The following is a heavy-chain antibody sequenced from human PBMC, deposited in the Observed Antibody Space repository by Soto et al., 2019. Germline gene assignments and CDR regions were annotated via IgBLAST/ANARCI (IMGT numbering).Heavy chain of an antibody. V-gene: IGHV3-33*01. CDR1: GFTFSSYG. D-gene: IGHD6-6*01. Sequence: QVQLVESGGGVVQPGRSLRLSCAASGFTFSSYGMHWVRQAPGKGLEWVAVIWYDGSNKYYADSVKGRFTISRDNSKNTLYLQMNSLRAEDTAVYYCARDPTWVAARRVLDYWGQGTLVTVSS. J-gene: IGHJ4*02. CDR3: ARDPTWVAARRVLDY. CDR2: IWYDGSNK.